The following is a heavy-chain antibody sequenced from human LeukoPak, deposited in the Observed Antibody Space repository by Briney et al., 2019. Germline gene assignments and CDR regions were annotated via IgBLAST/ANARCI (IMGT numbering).Heavy chain of an antibody. CDR2: ISGSGGSI. D-gene: IGHD5-24*01. CDR1: GFTFSDYA. Sequence: GGSLRLSCTASGFTFSDYAMSWVRQAPGEGLEWVSGISGSGGSIRYADSVKGRFIISRDNSKNTLYLQMNSLRAEDTAVYYCAKGGDGYNYYFDYWGQETLVTVSS. V-gene: IGHV3-23*01. J-gene: IGHJ4*02. CDR3: AKGGDGYNYYFDY.